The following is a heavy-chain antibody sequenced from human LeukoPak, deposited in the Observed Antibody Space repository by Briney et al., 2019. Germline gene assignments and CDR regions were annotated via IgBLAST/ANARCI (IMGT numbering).Heavy chain of an antibody. Sequence: SETLSLTCTVSGYSISSGYYWGWIRQPPGKGLEWIGSIYHSGSTYYNPSLKSRVTISVDTSKNQFSLKLSSVTAADTAVYYCASTSIAACGATDPWGQGTLVTVSS. D-gene: IGHD6-6*01. V-gene: IGHV4-38-2*02. CDR2: IYHSGST. J-gene: IGHJ5*02. CDR3: ASTSIAACGATDP. CDR1: GYSISSGYY.